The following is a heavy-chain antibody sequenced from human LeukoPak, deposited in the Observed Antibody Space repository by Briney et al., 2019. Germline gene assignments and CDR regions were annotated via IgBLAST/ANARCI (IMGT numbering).Heavy chain of an antibody. Sequence: SETLSLTCTVSGGSISSSSYYWGWIRQPPGKGLEWIGSIYYSGSTYYNPSLKSRVTISVDTSKNQFSLKLSSVTAADTAVYYCARHSTVTSFDYWGQGTLVTVSS. CDR3: ARHSTVTSFDY. V-gene: IGHV4-39*01. J-gene: IGHJ4*02. CDR2: IYYSGST. CDR1: GGSISSSSYY. D-gene: IGHD4-11*01.